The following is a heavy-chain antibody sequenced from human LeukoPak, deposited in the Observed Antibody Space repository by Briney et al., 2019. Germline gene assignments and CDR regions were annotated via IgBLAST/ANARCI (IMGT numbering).Heavy chain of an antibody. CDR1: GFTFSTYI. D-gene: IGHD6-13*01. CDR3: ARERGNYYMDV. Sequence: GGSLRLSCAASGFTFSTYIMNWVRQAPGKGLEWVTFISFDGSDKYYADSVKGRFTISRDNSRNTLYLQMNNLRTEDTALYFCARERGNYYMDVWGNGTTVTVSS. V-gene: IGHV3-30*03. CDR2: ISFDGSDK. J-gene: IGHJ6*03.